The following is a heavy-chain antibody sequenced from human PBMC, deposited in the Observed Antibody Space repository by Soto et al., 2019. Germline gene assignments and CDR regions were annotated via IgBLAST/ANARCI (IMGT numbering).Heavy chain of an antibody. Sequence: EEQLVESGGGLVKPGGSLRLSCATSGFIFSNAWMNLVRQAPGKGLEWVGRIKSKYDGGTTDYAAPVKGRFTISREDSKTTVYLQMNSLKTEDTAVYSCRTGGYFFDYWGQGTLLTVSS. J-gene: IGHJ4*02. CDR3: RTGGYFFDY. D-gene: IGHD3-22*01. V-gene: IGHV3-15*07. CDR2: IKSKYDGGTT. CDR1: GFIFSNAW.